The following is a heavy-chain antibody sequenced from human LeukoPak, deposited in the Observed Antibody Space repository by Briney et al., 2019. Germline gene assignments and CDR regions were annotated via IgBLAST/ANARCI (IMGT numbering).Heavy chain of an antibody. D-gene: IGHD6-13*01. V-gene: IGHV3-48*01. Sequence: GGSLRLSCAASGFTFTNYSMNWVRQAPGKGLEWISYISSSSSTIYYADSVKGRFTISRDNAKKSLYLQMNSLRADETAVYFCARFIASPGPDAFDIWAKGHWSPSLQ. CDR1: GFTFTNYS. CDR2: ISSSSSTI. J-gene: IGHJ3*02. CDR3: ARFIASPGPDAFDI.